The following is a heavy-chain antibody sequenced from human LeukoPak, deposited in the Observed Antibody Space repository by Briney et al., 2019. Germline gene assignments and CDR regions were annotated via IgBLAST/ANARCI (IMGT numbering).Heavy chain of an antibody. CDR1: GFTFSSYW. Sequence: PGGSLRLSCAASGFTFSSYWMSWVRQAPGKGLEWVANIKQDGSEKYYVDSVKGRFTISRDNSENTVYLQMNSLRVEDTAVYYCAKVMEYYDSSGYLDYWGQGTLVTVSS. CDR2: IKQDGSEK. CDR3: AKVMEYYDSSGYLDY. J-gene: IGHJ4*02. V-gene: IGHV3-7*01. D-gene: IGHD3-22*01.